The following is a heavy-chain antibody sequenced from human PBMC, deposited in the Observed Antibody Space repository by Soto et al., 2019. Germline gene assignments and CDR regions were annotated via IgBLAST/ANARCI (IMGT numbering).Heavy chain of an antibody. J-gene: IGHJ4*02. D-gene: IGHD3-10*01. CDR2: IYPCDSDT. Sequence: WIRQPPGKGLEWMGIIYPCDSDTRYSPSFQGQVTISADKSISTAYLQWSSLQASDTAMYYCARASDSGSSYSPADSWGQGTLVTVSS. V-gene: IGHV5-51*01. CDR3: ARASDSGSSYSPADS.